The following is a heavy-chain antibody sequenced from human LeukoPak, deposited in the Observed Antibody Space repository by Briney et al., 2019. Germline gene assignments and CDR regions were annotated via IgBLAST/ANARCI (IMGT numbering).Heavy chain of an antibody. D-gene: IGHD4-17*01. CDR3: ARDYGDYIWFDP. CDR2: ISSSSSTI. CDR1: GVTFSSHV. J-gene: IGHJ5*02. Sequence: PGRSLRLSFAASGVTFSSHVMHRVRQAPGKGLEWGSYISSSSSTIYYADSVKGRFTISRDNAKNSLYLQMNSLRDEDTAVYYCARDYGDYIWFDPWGQGTLVTVSS. V-gene: IGHV3-48*02.